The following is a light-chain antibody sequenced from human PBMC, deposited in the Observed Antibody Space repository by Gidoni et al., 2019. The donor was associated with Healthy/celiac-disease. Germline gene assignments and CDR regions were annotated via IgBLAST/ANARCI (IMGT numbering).Light chain of an antibody. CDR2: AAS. J-gene: IGKJ2*01. CDR1: QSISSY. CDR3: QPSYSTPYT. V-gene: IGKV1-39*01. Sequence: DIQMTQSPSSLSASVGDRVTITCRASQSISSYLNWYQPKPGKAPKLLIYAASNLQSGVPSRFSGSGSGTDFTLTIRSLQPEDFATYYCQPSYSTPYTFGQGTKLEIK.